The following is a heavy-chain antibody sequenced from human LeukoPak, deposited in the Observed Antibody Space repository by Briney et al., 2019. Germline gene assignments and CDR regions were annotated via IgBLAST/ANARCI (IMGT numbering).Heavy chain of an antibody. D-gene: IGHD4-17*01. Sequence: SETLSHTCTVSGGSISSYYWSWIRQPPGKGLEWIGYIYYSGSTNYNPSLKSRVTISVDTSKNQFSLKLSSVTAADTAVYYCARGGGDYEFDYWGQGTLVTVSS. CDR1: GGSISSYY. J-gene: IGHJ4*02. V-gene: IGHV4-59*01. CDR2: IYYSGST. CDR3: ARGGGDYEFDY.